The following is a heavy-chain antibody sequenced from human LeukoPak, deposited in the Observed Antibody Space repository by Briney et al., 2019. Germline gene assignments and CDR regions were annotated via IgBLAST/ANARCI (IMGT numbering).Heavy chain of an antibody. Sequence: PSETLSLTCAVYGGSFSGYYWSWIRQPPGKGLEWIGEINHSGSTNYNPSLKSRVTISVDTSKNQFSLKLSSVTAADTAVYYCARAVSGYYDYWGQGTLVTVSS. CDR1: GGSFSGYY. CDR3: ARAVSGYYDY. CDR2: INHSGST. V-gene: IGHV4-34*01. D-gene: IGHD3-22*01. J-gene: IGHJ4*02.